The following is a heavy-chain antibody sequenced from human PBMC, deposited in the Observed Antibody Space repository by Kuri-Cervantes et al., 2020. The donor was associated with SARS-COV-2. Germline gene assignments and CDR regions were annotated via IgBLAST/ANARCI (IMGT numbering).Heavy chain of an antibody. CDR2: TSADRTRE. CDR3: ARDSDTTGYYWYFDL. D-gene: IGHD3-22*01. V-gene: IGHV3-33*05. CDR1: GFTLSGYG. J-gene: IGHJ2*01. Sequence: GGSLRLSCAASGFTLSGYGIHWVRQAQGKGLEWVAATSADRTREYYLDSVKGRFAISRDNSKNTVYLQINSLRAEDTAVYYCARDSDTTGYYWYFDLWGRGTLVTVSS.